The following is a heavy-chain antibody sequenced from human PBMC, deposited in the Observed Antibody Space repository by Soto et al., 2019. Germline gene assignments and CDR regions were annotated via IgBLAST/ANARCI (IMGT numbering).Heavy chain of an antibody. CDR2: INPMGGST. Sequence: QEQLVQSGAEVKEPGASVKVSCKASGYTFINYYIHWVRQAPGPGLEWMSIINPMGGSTNYAQESQGRVTLTSDTSTGTVYMELSSLRFEDTALFYCARDLAAGDLWGQGTLVTVSS. D-gene: IGHD6-13*01. CDR1: GYTFINYY. CDR3: ARDLAAGDL. J-gene: IGHJ5*02. V-gene: IGHV1-46*03.